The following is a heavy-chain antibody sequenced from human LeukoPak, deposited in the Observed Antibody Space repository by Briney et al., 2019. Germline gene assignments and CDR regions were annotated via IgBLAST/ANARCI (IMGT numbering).Heavy chain of an antibody. J-gene: IGHJ4*02. V-gene: IGHV1-2*06. Sequence: ASVKVSCKASGYTFTDYYIHWVRQAPGQGLEWMGRINPKSGGTNCAQKFQGRVTMTRDTSISTAYMELSRLRSDDTAVYYCARSYDHDYWGQGTLVTVSS. D-gene: IGHD3-3*01. CDR3: ARSYDHDY. CDR2: INPKSGGT. CDR1: GYTFTDYY.